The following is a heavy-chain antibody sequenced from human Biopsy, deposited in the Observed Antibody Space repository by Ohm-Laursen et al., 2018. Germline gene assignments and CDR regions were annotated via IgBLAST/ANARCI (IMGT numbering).Heavy chain of an antibody. Sequence: GTLSLTYPVSGGSISNYYWSWIRQPAGKGLEWIGRIYSSGSTNYNPSLKSRVTMSVDTSKNQFSLILSSMTAADTAVYYCAREPRIAAVAYFDPWGQGTLVTVSS. CDR1: GGSISNYY. CDR2: IYSSGST. V-gene: IGHV4-4*07. J-gene: IGHJ5*02. CDR3: AREPRIAAVAYFDP. D-gene: IGHD6-13*01.